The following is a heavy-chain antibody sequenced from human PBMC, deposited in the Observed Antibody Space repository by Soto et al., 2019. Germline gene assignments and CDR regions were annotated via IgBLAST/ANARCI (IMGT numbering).Heavy chain of an antibody. CDR3: SDTSIRATWYIFDY. D-gene: IGHD6-13*01. CDR1: GFTFSSYS. Sequence: GGSLRLSCAASGFTFSSYSMNWVRQAPGKGLEWVSSISSSSSYIYYADSVKGRFTISRDNAKNSLYLQMNSLRAEDTAVYYCSDTSIRATWYIFDYWGQGTLVTVYS. V-gene: IGHV3-21*01. J-gene: IGHJ4*02. CDR2: ISSSSSYI.